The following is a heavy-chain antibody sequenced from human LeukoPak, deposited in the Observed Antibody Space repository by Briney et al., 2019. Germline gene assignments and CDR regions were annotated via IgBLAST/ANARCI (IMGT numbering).Heavy chain of an antibody. CDR3: ARGSRGYSAYDYDY. Sequence: ASVKVSCKASGYTFSSYGISWVRQAPGQGLEWMGWISAYNGNTNYAQKLQGRVTMTTDTSTSTAYMELRSLRSDDTAVYYCARGSRGYSAYDYDYWGQGTLVTVSS. CDR1: GYTFSSYG. D-gene: IGHD5-12*01. V-gene: IGHV1-18*01. CDR2: ISAYNGNT. J-gene: IGHJ4*02.